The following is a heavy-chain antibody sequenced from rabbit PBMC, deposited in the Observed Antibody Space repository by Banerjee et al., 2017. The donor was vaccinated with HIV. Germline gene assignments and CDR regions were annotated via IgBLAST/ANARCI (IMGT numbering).Heavy chain of an antibody. CDR3: ARDLAGVIGWNFNL. Sequence: QEQLEESGGDLVKPEGSLTLTCTASGFSFSSYWICWVRQAPGKGLEWIACIDVSSGSTHYASWAKGRFTISKTSSTTVTLQMTSLTAADTATYFCARDLAGVIGWNFNLWGPGTLV. CDR2: IDVSSGST. CDR1: GFSFSSYW. D-gene: IGHD4-1*01. V-gene: IGHV1S45*01. J-gene: IGHJ4*01.